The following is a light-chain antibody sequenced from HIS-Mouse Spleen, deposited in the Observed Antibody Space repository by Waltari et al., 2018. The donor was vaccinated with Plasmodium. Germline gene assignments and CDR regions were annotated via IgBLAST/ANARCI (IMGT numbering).Light chain of an antibody. CDR3: QQSHT. Sequence: DIQMTQSPSSLSASVGDRVTITCRASQSISSYLNSYQQKPGKAPKLLIYAASSLQSGVPSRFSGSGSGTDFTLTISSLQPEDFATYYCQQSHTFGQGTKLEIK. V-gene: IGKV1-39*01. CDR2: AAS. J-gene: IGKJ2*01. CDR1: QSISSY.